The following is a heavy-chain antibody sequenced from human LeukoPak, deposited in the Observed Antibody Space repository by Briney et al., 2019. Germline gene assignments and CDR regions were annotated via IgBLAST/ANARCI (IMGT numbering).Heavy chain of an antibody. CDR2: IYYSGST. D-gene: IGHD6-6*01. CDR1: GGSISSYY. CDR3: ARVHSSSLHNWFDP. J-gene: IGHJ5*02. V-gene: IGHV4-59*01. Sequence: AETLSLTCTVSGGSISSYYWSWIRQPPGKGLEWIGYIYYSGSTNYNPSLKSRVTISVDTSKNQFSLKLSSVTAADTAVYYCARVHSSSLHNWFDPWGQGTLVTV.